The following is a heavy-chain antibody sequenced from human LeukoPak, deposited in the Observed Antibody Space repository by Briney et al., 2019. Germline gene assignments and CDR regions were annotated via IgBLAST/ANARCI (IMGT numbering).Heavy chain of an antibody. D-gene: IGHD2-2*01. J-gene: IGHJ4*02. CDR2: IRSKANSYAT. CDR3: TSPSGTIDY. V-gene: IGHV3-73*01. Sequence: WVGRIRSKANSYATAYAASVKGRVTISRDDSKNTAYLQMNSLKTEDTAVYYCTSPSGTIDYWGQGTLVTVSS.